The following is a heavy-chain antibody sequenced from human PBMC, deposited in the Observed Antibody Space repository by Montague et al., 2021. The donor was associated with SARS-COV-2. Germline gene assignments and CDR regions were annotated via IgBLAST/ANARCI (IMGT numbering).Heavy chain of an antibody. CDR3: ARDYGSGWFTFDY. Sequence: SLRLSCAASGFTVSSNYMSWVRQAPGKGLEWVSVIYSGSSTYYADSVKGRFTISRHNSKNTLYLQMNSLRAEDTAVYYCARDYGSGWFTFDYWGQGTLVTVSS. V-gene: IGHV3-53*04. D-gene: IGHD6-19*01. J-gene: IGHJ4*02. CDR2: IYSGSST. CDR1: GFTVSSNY.